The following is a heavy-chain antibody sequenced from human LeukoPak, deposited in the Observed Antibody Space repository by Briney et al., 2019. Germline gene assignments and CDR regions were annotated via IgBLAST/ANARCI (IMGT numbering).Heavy chain of an antibody. CDR1: GSTFSSYS. J-gene: IGHJ4*02. CDR3: ARDRGKIAAA. V-gene: IGHV3-21*01. Sequence: PGGSLRLSCAASGSTFSSYSMNWVRQAPGKGLEWVSSISSSSSYIYYADSVKGRFTISRDNAKNSLYLQMNSLRAEDTAVYYCARDRGKIAAAGGQGTLVTVSS. CDR2: ISSSSSYI. D-gene: IGHD6-13*01.